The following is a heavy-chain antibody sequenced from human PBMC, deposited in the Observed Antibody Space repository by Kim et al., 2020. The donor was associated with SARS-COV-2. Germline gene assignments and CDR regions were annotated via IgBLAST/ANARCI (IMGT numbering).Heavy chain of an antibody. CDR3: ARDPIVVVPAAMAGGYYYGMDV. Sequence: GGSLRLSCAASGFTFSSYGMHWVRQAPGKGLEWVAVISYEGSNKYYADSVKGRFTISRDNSKNTLYLQMNSLRAEDTAVYYCARDPIVVVPAAMAGGYYYGMDVWGQGTTVTVSS. CDR1: GFTFSSYG. V-gene: IGHV3-33*05. CDR2: ISYEGSNK. D-gene: IGHD2-2*01. J-gene: IGHJ6*02.